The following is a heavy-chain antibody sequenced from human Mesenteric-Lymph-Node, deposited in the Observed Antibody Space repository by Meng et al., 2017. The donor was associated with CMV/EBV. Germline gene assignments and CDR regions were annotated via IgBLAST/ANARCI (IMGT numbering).Heavy chain of an antibody. CDR3: ARSRDGYSFDY. CDR2: IYYSGST. D-gene: IGHD5-24*01. Sequence: SETLSLTCTVSGGSISSYSWSWIRQPPGKGLEWIGYIYYSGSTNYNPSLKSRVTISIDTSKNQFSLKLSSVTAADTALYYCARSRDGYSFDYWGQGALGTVSS. CDR1: GGSISSYS. J-gene: IGHJ4*02. V-gene: IGHV4-59*01.